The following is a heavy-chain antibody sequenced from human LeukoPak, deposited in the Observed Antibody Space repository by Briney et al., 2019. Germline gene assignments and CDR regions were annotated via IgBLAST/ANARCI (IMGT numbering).Heavy chain of an antibody. Sequence: SETLSLTCTVSGGSISSYYWSWIRQPAGKGLEWIERIYTSGSTNYNPSLKSRVTMSVDTSKNQFSLKLSSVTAADTAVYYCARLIYSNYPQGYYYMDVWGTGTTVIVSS. V-gene: IGHV4-4*07. D-gene: IGHD4-11*01. CDR2: IYTSGST. CDR3: ARLIYSNYPQGYYYMDV. CDR1: GGSISSYY. J-gene: IGHJ6*03.